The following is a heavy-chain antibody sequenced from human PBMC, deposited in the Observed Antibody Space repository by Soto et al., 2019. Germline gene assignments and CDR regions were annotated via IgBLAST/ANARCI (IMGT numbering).Heavy chain of an antibody. CDR2: TYYRSKWYN. D-gene: IGHD1-7*01. Sequence: SPTLSLPCAISGDSVSSNSAAWNWIRQSPSRGLEWLGRTYYRSKWYNDYAVSVKSPITINPDTSKNQFSLQLNSVTPEDTAVYYCARYSITGTTYFDYWGQGTLVTVSS. V-gene: IGHV6-1*01. CDR1: GDSVSSNSAA. CDR3: ARYSITGTTYFDY. J-gene: IGHJ4*02.